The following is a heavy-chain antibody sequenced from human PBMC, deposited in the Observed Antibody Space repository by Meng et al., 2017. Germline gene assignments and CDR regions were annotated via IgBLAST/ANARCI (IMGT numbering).Heavy chain of an antibody. Sequence: QVQRVHSGAEVKQPGASGKVSCKASGYTFTSYGISWVRQAPGQGLEWMGWISAYNGNTNDAQKLQGRVTMTTDTSTSTAYMELRSLRSDDTAVYYCAREGGGHCSGGSCYLNWFDPWGQGTLVTVSS. CDR2: ISAYNGNT. D-gene: IGHD2-15*01. CDR1: GYTFTSYG. J-gene: IGHJ5*02. V-gene: IGHV1-18*01. CDR3: AREGGGHCSGGSCYLNWFDP.